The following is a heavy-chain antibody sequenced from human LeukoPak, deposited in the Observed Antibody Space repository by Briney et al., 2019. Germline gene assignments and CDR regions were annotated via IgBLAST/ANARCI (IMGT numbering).Heavy chain of an antibody. Sequence: GASVKVSCKASGYTFTSYYMHWVRQAPGQGLEWMGIINPSGGSTSYAQKFQGRVTMTRDTSTSTVYMELSSLGSEDTAVYYCARDPSPDSSGYYPDDYWGQGTLVTVSS. CDR3: ARDPSPDSSGYYPDDY. J-gene: IGHJ4*02. D-gene: IGHD3-22*01. V-gene: IGHV1-46*01. CDR2: INPSGGST. CDR1: GYTFTSYY.